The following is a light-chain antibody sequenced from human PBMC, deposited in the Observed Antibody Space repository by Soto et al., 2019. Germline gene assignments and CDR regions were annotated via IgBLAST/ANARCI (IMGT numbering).Light chain of an antibody. J-gene: IGLJ1*01. CDR2: GNS. Sequence: QSVLTQPPSVSGAPGQRVTVSCTGSSSNIGAGYDVHWYQHLPGTAPKLLIYGNSNRPSGVPDRCSGSKSGTSASLAITGLQAEDEADYYCGTWDSSLSAYVFGTGTKLTVL. CDR3: GTWDSSLSAYV. V-gene: IGLV1-40*01. CDR1: SSNIGAGYD.